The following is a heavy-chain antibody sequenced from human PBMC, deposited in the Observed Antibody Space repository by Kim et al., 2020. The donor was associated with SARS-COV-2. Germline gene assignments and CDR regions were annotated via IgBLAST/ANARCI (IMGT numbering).Heavy chain of an antibody. J-gene: IGHJ6*02. CDR2: IYYSGST. Sequence: SETLSLTCTVSGGSISSYYWSWIRQPPGKGLEWIGYIYYSGSTNYNPSLKSRVTISVDTSKNQFSLKLSSVTAADTAVYYCARDRARYGSGSHGMDVWGQGTTVTVSS. D-gene: IGHD3-10*01. CDR1: GGSISSYY. V-gene: IGHV4-59*13. CDR3: ARDRARYGSGSHGMDV.